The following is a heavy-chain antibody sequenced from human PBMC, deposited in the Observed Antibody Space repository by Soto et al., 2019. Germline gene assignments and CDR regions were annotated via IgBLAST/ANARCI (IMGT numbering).Heavy chain of an antibody. CDR2: IYYSGST. Sequence: SETLSLTCTVSVGSISSGGYYWSWIRQHPGKGLEWIGYIYYSGSTYYNPSLKSRVTISVDTSKNQFSLKLSSVTAADTAVYYCARDHPYVGYCSGGSCYYPPATYGMDVWGQGTTVTVSS. CDR1: VGSISSGGYY. CDR3: ARDHPYVGYCSGGSCYYPPATYGMDV. D-gene: IGHD2-15*01. V-gene: IGHV4-31*03. J-gene: IGHJ6*02.